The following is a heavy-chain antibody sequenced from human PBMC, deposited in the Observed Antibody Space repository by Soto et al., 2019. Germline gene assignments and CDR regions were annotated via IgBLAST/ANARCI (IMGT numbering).Heavy chain of an antibody. CDR2: ISYDGSNK. CDR3: AKPRSGYDPYFDY. V-gene: IGHV3-30*18. J-gene: IGHJ4*02. D-gene: IGHD5-12*01. Sequence: LRLSCAASGFTFSSYGMHWVRQAPGKGLEWVAVISYDGSNKYYADSVKGRFTISRDNSKNTLYLQMNSLRAEVTAVYYCAKPRSGYDPYFDYWGQGTLVTVSS. CDR1: GFTFSSYG.